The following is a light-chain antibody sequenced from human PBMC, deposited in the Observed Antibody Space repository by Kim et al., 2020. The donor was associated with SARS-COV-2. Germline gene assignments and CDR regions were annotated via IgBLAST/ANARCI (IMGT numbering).Light chain of an antibody. V-gene: IGKV3-20*01. CDR1: RSISSSQ. Sequence: PGERATLSCRASRSISSSQLAWYQQKPGQAPRLLMYSVSNRATGIPDRFSGSGSGTDFTLTISRLEPEDFAVYYCQQYGMTPPYTFGRGTKLEI. CDR3: QQYGMTPPYT. CDR2: SVS. J-gene: IGKJ2*01.